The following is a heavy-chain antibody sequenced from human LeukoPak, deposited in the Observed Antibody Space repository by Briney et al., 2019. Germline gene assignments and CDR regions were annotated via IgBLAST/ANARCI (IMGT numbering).Heavy chain of an antibody. D-gene: IGHD6-6*01. V-gene: IGHV5-51*01. J-gene: IGHJ5*02. CDR1: GYTFTSYW. Sequence: GESLKISCQSSGYTFTSYWIGWVRQMPGKGLQWMRIIYPGDSDTTYSPSFQGQVTISADKSISTAYLQWSSLKASDTAIYYCARLIVGSSSTGWFDPWGQGTLVTVSS. CDR3: ARLIVGSSSTGWFDP. CDR2: IYPGDSDT.